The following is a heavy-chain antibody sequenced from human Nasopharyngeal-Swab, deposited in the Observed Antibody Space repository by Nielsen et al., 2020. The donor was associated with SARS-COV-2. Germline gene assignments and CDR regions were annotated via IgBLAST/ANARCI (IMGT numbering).Heavy chain of an antibody. V-gene: IGHV4-59*01. D-gene: IGHD3-9*01. CDR3: ARALRYFDWSGSWWFDP. CDR2: IYYSGST. J-gene: IGHJ5*02. Sequence: RQAPRKGLEWIGYIYYSGSTNYNPSLKSRVTISVDTSKNQFSLKLSSVTAADTAVYYCARALRYFDWSGSWWFDPWGQGTLVTVSS.